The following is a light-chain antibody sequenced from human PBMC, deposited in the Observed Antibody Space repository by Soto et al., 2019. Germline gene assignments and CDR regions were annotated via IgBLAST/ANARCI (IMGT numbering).Light chain of an antibody. J-gene: IGLJ2*01. Sequence: QSVLTQPPSVSGAPGERVTLSCTESRSNIGGAYDVNWYQQRPGSAPKLLIYGNRNRPSGVPDRFSGSRSGTSASLAITGLQVDDEADYYCQSYDSRLSAVVFGGGTKLTVL. CDR3: QSYDSRLSAVV. V-gene: IGLV1-40*01. CDR2: GNR. CDR1: RSNIGGAYD.